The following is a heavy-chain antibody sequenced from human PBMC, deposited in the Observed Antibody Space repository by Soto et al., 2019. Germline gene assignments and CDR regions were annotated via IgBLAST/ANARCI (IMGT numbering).Heavy chain of an antibody. Sequence: QVQLVQSGGEVKMPGASVKVSCKASGYTFSDYVMSWVRQAPGQGLEWMGWISAYNGDTNYAQKFQGRVTMTTDTSTTTAYTDMRSLRSDDTAVYYCARGSYGDYKFWGQGTLVTVSS. CDR2: ISAYNGDT. CDR3: ARGSYGDYKF. CDR1: GYTFSDYV. D-gene: IGHD4-17*01. V-gene: IGHV1-18*01. J-gene: IGHJ4*02.